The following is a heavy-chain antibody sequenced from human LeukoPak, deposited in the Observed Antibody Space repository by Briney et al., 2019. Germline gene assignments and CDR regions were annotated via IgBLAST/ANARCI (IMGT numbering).Heavy chain of an antibody. J-gene: IGHJ4*02. CDR1: GYSISSGYY. CDR2: IYHSGST. CDR3: ASLLITTVTTGSFDY. V-gene: IGHV4-38-2*01. D-gene: IGHD4-11*01. Sequence: SETLSLTCAVSGYSISSGYYWGWIRQPPGKGLEWIGSIYHSGSTYYNPSLKSRVTISVDTSKSQFSLKLSSVTAADTAVYYCASLLITTVTTGSFDYWGQGTMVTVSS.